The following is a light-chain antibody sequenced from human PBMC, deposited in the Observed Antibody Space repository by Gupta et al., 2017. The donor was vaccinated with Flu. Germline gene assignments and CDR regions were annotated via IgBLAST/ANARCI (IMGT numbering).Light chain of an antibody. Sequence: RAITIYCTGTSSDVGGYNYVSWYQQHPGKAPKLMIYDVSNRPSWVSNRFSGTKSGNTASLTISGLQAEAEAAYYCSSYTSSSTPVFGGGTKLT. CDR2: DVS. V-gene: IGLV2-14*04. CDR3: SSYTSSSTPV. CDR1: SSDVGGYNY. J-gene: IGLJ2*01.